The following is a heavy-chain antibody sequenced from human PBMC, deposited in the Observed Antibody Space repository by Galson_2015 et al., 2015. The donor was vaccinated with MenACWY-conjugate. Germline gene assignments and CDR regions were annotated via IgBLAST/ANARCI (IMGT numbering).Heavy chain of an antibody. CDR1: GDSVSSNSAA. CDR3: ARDVRKIAAAGKYNWFDP. V-gene: IGHV6-1*01. Sequence: CAISGDSVSSNSAAWNWIRQSPSRGLEWLGRTYYRSNWYNDYAVSVKSRITINPDTSKNQFSLQLNSVTPEDTAVYYCARDVRKIAAAGKYNWFDPWGQGTLVTVSS. CDR2: TYYRSNWYN. D-gene: IGHD6-13*01. J-gene: IGHJ5*02.